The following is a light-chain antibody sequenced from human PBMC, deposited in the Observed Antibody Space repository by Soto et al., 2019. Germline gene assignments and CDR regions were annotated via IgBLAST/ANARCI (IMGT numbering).Light chain of an antibody. CDR3: AVWDDSLNAVV. V-gene: IGLV1-44*01. J-gene: IGLJ2*01. CDR2: SSN. CDR1: SSNIGSNT. Sequence: QSVVTQPPSASGTPGQRVTISCSGSSSNIGSNTVNWYQQLPGTAPKLLIYSSNQRPSGVPDRFSGSKSGTSGSLAISGLQSEDEADYYCAVWDDSLNAVVFGGGTKVTVL.